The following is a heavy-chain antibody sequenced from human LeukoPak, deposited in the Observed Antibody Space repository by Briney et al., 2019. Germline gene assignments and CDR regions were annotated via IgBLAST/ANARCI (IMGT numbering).Heavy chain of an antibody. D-gene: IGHD4-23*01. J-gene: IGHJ4*02. CDR2: VYTSGST. Sequence: KPSETLSLTCTVSGGSISSGSYCWSWIRQSAGKGLEWFGRVYTSGSTNYNPSLKSRVTISVDTPKNQFSLKLSSVTAADTAVYFCAGERGYGGTFDYWGQGTLVTVSS. CDR3: AGERGYGGTFDY. V-gene: IGHV4-61*02. CDR1: GGSISSGSYC.